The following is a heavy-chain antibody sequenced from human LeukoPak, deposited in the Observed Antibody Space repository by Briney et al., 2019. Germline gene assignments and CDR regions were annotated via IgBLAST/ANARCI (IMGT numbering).Heavy chain of an antibody. Sequence: SETLSLTCTVSGGSISSSSYYWGWIRQPPGKGLEWIGSIYYSGSTYYNPSLKSRVTISVDTSKNQISLKLSSVTAADTAVYYCARHPDYYDSSGYYYHWGQGTTVTVSS. CDR3: ARHPDYYDSSGYYYH. CDR1: GGSISSSSYY. V-gene: IGHV4-39*01. J-gene: IGHJ6*02. D-gene: IGHD3-22*01. CDR2: IYYSGST.